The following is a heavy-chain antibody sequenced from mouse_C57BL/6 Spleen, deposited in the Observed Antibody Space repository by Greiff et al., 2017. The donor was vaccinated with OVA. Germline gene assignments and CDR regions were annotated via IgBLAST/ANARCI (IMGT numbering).Heavy chain of an antibody. J-gene: IGHJ3*01. V-gene: IGHV1-76*01. CDR3: AGGYDEGFAY. D-gene: IGHD2-2*01. CDR1: GYTFTDYY. Sequence: QVQLKESGAELVRPGASVKLSCKASGYTFTDYYINWVKQRPGQGLEWIARIYPGSGNTYYNEKFKGKATLTAEKSSSTAYMQLSSLTSEDSAVYFCAGGYDEGFAYWGQGTLVTVSA. CDR2: IYPGSGNT.